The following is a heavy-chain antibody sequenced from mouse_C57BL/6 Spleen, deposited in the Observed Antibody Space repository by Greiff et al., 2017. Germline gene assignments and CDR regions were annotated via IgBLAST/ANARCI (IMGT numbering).Heavy chain of an antibody. CDR2: IDPENGDT. CDR1: GFNIKDDY. Sequence: VQLQQSGAELVRPGASVKLSCTASGFNIKDDYMHWVKQRPEQGLEWIGWIDPENGDTEYASKFQGKATITADTSSNTAYLQLSSLTSEDSAVYYCTRSTMIKAMDDWGQGTSVTVSS. V-gene: IGHV14-4*01. CDR3: TRSTMIKAMDD. D-gene: IGHD2-4*01. J-gene: IGHJ4*01.